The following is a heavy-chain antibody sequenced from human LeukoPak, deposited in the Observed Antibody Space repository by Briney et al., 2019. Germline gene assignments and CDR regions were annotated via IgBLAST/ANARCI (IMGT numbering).Heavy chain of an antibody. J-gene: IGHJ5*02. V-gene: IGHV7-4-1*02. CDR2: INTNTGNP. CDR1: GYTFTRYA. CDR3: ASGKGSFNP. Sequence: ASVTVSCKASGYTFTRYAMNWVRQAPGQGLEWMGWINTNTGNPTYAQGFTGRFVFSLDTSVSTAYLQISSLKAEDTALYYCASGKGSFNPWGQGTLVTVSS. D-gene: IGHD3-10*01.